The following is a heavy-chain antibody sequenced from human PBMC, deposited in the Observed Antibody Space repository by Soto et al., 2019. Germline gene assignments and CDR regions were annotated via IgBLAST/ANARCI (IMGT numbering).Heavy chain of an antibody. D-gene: IGHD3-3*01. Sequence: PGGSLRLSCAASGFTFSSYGMHWVRQAPGKGLEWVSGINWNGGSTGYADSVKGRFTISRDNAKNSLYLQMNSLRAEDTAFYYCARMDFFGTESLYNWFDPWGQGTLVPVSS. CDR2: INWNGGST. CDR1: GFTFSSYG. V-gene: IGHV3-20*04. CDR3: ARMDFFGTESLYNWFDP. J-gene: IGHJ5*02.